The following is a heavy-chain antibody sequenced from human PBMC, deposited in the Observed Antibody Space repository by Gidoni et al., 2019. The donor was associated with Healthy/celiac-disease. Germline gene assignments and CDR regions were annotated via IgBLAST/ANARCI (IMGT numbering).Heavy chain of an antibody. CDR2: INHSGST. V-gene: IGHV4-34*01. CDR3: ASKYYDFWSGYYTDY. J-gene: IGHJ4*02. D-gene: IGHD3-3*01. Sequence: QVQLQQWGAGLLKPSATLSLTCAVYGGSFSGYYWSWIRQPPGKGLEWIGEINHSGSTNYNPSLKSRVTISVDTSKNQFSLKLSSVTAADTAVYYCASKYYDFWSGYYTDYWGQGTLVTVSS. CDR1: GGSFSGYY.